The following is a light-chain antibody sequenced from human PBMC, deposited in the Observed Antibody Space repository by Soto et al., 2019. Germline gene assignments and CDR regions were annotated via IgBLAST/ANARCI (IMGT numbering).Light chain of an antibody. CDR1: ESIRNN. V-gene: IGKV1-39*01. Sequence: DIQMPQSPSSLSASVGDRVTITCRASESIRNNLNWYQQKPGKAPKLLIYAASTLQSGVPSRFSGGGSGTEFTLTIGSLQPEDFTTYYCQQTYSTPRGAFGQGPKVEF. J-gene: IGKJ1*01. CDR2: AAS. CDR3: QQTYSTPRGA.